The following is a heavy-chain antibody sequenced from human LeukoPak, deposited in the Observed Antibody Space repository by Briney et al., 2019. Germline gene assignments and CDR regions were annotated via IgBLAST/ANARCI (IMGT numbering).Heavy chain of an antibody. V-gene: IGHV4-38-2*01. Sequence: SETLSLTCAVSGYSISSGYYWGWIRQPPGKGLEWIGSIYHSGSTYYNPSLKSRVTISVDTSKNQFSQKLSSVTAADTAVYYCARAHYCSSTSCYGGVDYWGQGTLVTVSS. CDR3: ARAHYCSSTSCYGGVDY. CDR2: IYHSGST. J-gene: IGHJ4*02. D-gene: IGHD2-2*01. CDR1: GYSISSGYY.